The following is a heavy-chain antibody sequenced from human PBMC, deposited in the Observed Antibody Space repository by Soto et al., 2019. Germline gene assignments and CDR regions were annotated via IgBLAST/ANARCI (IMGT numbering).Heavy chain of an antibody. CDR3: ARGLGTSYCLDV. D-gene: IGHD7-27*01. V-gene: IGHV4-4*03. CDR1: GDSIITTWW. J-gene: IGHJ6*02. CDR2: IYHDGST. Sequence: QVQLQESGPGLVRPPGTLSLTCTVSGDSIITTWWWTWVRQPPGQDLEWIGAIYHDGSTYYNPSLESRVSRSVDSSMNQFSLKFNSVTAADTVIYYCARGLGTSYCLDVWGQGTSVIVS.